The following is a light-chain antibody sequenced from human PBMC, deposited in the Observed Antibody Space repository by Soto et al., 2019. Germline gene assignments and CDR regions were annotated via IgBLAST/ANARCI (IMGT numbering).Light chain of an antibody. J-gene: IGKJ3*01. CDR2: RAS. V-gene: IGKV4-1*01. CDR1: QSILTTSNNWNY. CDR3: QQYYNVPFT. Sequence: DIAMTQSPDSLAVSLGERATINCKSSQSILTTSNNWNYLAWYQQRPGQPPKLLIYRASTRQSGVPDRFSGSESGTYFALTISSVQAEYVAIYYCQQYYNVPFTFGPGTKVDIK.